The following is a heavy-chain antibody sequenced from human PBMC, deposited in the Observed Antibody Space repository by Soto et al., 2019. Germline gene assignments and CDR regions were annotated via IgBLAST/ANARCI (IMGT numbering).Heavy chain of an antibody. D-gene: IGHD6-19*01. J-gene: IGHJ4*01. CDR3: LKPYKKQFRKARDY. V-gene: IGHV3-23*01. CDR1: GFTFSSYA. Sequence: PGGSLRLSCAVSGFTFSSYAMTWVRQAPGKGLQWVSAISGSGVSTFYADSVKGRFTIYRDNPKNTVYLQMSSLRAEDTAVYFCLKPYKKQFRKARDYW. CDR2: ISGSGVST.